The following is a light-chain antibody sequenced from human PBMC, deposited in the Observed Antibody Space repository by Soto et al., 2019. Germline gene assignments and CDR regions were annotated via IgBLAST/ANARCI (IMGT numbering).Light chain of an antibody. V-gene: IGKV3-15*01. Sequence: EILMTQSPATLSVSPGERATLSCGASQSVNNKVAWYQQKPGQAPRLLIYGASTRATGIPARFSGSGSGTEFTLTISSLKSEDFAVYYCQQYNNWHTWTFGQGTKVDIK. CDR1: QSVNNK. J-gene: IGKJ1*01. CDR3: QQYNNWHTWT. CDR2: GAS.